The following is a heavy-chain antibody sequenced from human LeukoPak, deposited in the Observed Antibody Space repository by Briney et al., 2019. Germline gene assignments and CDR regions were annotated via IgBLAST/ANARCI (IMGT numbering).Heavy chain of an antibody. CDR3: ARLVPERFFQLNPEGYYDY. D-gene: IGHD3-3*01. CDR2: INRNGNT. V-gene: IGHV4-34*01. J-gene: IGHJ4*02. Sequence: SETLSLTCAISDVPFSGYYWGWIRQPPGKGLELIGEINRNGNTDYNPSLKSRVSMSIDTSKNQFSLKLISVTAADTAVYYCARLVPERFFQLNPEGYYDYWGQGTLVTVSS. CDR1: DVPFSGYY.